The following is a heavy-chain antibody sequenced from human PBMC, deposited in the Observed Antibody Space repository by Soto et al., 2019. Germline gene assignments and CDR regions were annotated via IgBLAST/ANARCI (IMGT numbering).Heavy chain of an antibody. D-gene: IGHD2-8*01. V-gene: IGHV4-39*01. Sequence: QLQLQESGPGLVKPSETLSLTCTVSGGSISSSSYYWGWIRQPPGKGLEWIGSIYYSGSTYYNPSLKSRITRAVDTYKNQCPRKLSSVTAADPAVYYCARGLIGPTIVLMLYALNWFDPRGQGTLVTGSS. CDR3: ARGLIGPTIVLMLYALNWFDP. J-gene: IGHJ5*02. CDR1: GGSISSSSYY. CDR2: IYYSGST.